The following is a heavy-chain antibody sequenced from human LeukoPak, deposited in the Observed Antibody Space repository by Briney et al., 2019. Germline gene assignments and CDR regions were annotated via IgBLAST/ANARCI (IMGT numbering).Heavy chain of an antibody. V-gene: IGHV4-4*02. J-gene: IGHJ3*02. Sequence: SETLSLTCAVSGGSISSSNWWSWVRQPPGKGLEWIGEIYHSGSTNYNPSLKSRVTISVDTSKNQFSLKLSSVTAADTAVYYCAGQPKKLAYCGGDCSPGAFDIWGQGTMVTVSS. CDR2: IYHSGST. CDR3: AGQPKKLAYCGGDCSPGAFDI. CDR1: GGSISSSNW. D-gene: IGHD2-21*02.